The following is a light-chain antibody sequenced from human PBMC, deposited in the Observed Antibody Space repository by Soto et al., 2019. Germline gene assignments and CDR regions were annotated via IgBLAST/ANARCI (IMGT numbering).Light chain of an antibody. J-gene: IGLJ2*01. CDR1: SSDVGGYDY. V-gene: IGLV2-14*01. CDR3: SSYSGSNTLVV. CDR2: EVS. Sequence: QSALTQPPSASGSPGQSVAISCTGTSSDVGGYDYVSWYQQHPGKAPKLMIFEVSDRPSGVSNRFSGSKSGNTASLTISGLQAEDEADYYCSSYSGSNTLVVFGGGTKVTVL.